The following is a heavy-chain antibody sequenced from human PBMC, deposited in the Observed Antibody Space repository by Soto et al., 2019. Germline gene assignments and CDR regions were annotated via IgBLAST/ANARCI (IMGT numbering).Heavy chain of an antibody. J-gene: IGHJ4*02. V-gene: IGHV1-3*05. CDR2: INDGNGNT. CDR1: GYTFTGYA. D-gene: IGHD6-19*01. Sequence: QVQLVQSGAEEKKPGASVKVSCKASGYTFTGYAMHWVRQAPGQRLEWMGWINDGNGNTKYSKKFQGRVTITRDTSASTGYMELSTLRSEDTAVYYGARAVAVAADFDYWGQGTLFTVSS. CDR3: ARAVAVAADFDY.